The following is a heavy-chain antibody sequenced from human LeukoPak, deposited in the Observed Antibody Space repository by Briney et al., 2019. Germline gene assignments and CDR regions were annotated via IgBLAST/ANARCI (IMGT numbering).Heavy chain of an antibody. CDR3: AKDRSDNNTWYAGSH. J-gene: IGHJ4*02. CDR2: ISGSGDST. V-gene: IGHV3-23*01. Sequence: RRSLTLACAVSGFTFSTYAMGWVRQPPGGGREWVSGISGSGDSTYYADSVKGRFTISRDNSKSTLYLQMNSLRAEDTAVYYCAKDRSDNNTWYAGSHWGQGTLVTVSS. CDR1: GFTFSTYA. D-gene: IGHD2-8*01.